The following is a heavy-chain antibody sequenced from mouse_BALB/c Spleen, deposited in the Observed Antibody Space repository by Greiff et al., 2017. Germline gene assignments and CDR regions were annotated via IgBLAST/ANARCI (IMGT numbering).Heavy chain of an antibody. V-gene: IGHV5-12-1*01. Sequence: DVKLVESGGGLVKPGGSLKLSCAASGFAFSSYDMSWVRQTPEKRLEWVAYISSGGGSTYYPDTVKGRFTISRDNAKNTLYLQMSSLKSEDTAMYYCARHGATPYYYAMDYWGQGTSVTVSS. CDR1: GFAFSSYD. J-gene: IGHJ4*01. CDR2: ISSGGGST. D-gene: IGHD3-1*01. CDR3: ARHGATPYYYAMDY.